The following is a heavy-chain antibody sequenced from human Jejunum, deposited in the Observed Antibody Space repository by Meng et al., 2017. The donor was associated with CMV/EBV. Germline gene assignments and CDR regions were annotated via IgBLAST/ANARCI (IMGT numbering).Heavy chain of an antibody. CDR2: IHYAWDSQ. V-gene: IGHV3-30*02. CDR3: AKNRDGIDS. D-gene: IGHD2/OR15-2a*01. Sequence: LGSFGGGCVLPGASLRLACVTSRFTLSRSGMNWVRQAPGKPLDCVSFIHYAWDSQYYADSVKGRFTISRDDSRNTVYLQMNSLTTEDTAVYYCAKNRDGIDSWGQGTLVTVSS. J-gene: IGHJ4*02. CDR1: RFTLSRSG.